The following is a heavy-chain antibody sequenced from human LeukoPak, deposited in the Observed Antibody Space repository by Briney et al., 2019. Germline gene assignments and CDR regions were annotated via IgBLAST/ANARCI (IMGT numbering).Heavy chain of an antibody. Sequence: RPSETLSLTCAVSGGSNSGNYWSWIRQPPGKGLEWIGYIYYIGSTNYNPSLKSRVTMSVDTSKNQFSLKLNSVTAADTAVYYCARENYYGMDVWGQGTTVTVSS. CDR3: ARENYYGMDV. CDR2: IYYIGST. CDR1: GGSNSGNY. J-gene: IGHJ6*02. V-gene: IGHV4-59*01.